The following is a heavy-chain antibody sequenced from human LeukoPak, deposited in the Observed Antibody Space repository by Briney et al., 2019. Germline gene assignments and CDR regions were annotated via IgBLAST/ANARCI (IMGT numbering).Heavy chain of an antibody. J-gene: IGHJ4*02. V-gene: IGHV1-2*02. CDR3: ASGYYYDSSGHHGVDY. CDR1: GYTFTGYY. CDR2: INPNSGGT. D-gene: IGHD3-22*01. Sequence: ASVKVSCKASGYTFTGYYMHWVRQAPGQGLEWMGWINPNSGGTNYAQKFQGRVTMTRDTSISTAYMELSRLRSDDTVVYYCASGYYYDSSGHHGVDYWGQGTLVTVSS.